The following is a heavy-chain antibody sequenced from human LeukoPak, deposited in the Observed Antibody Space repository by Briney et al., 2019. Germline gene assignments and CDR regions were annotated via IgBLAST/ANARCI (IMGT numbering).Heavy chain of an antibody. V-gene: IGHV3-23*01. Sequence: GGSLRLSCAASGFTFNNYAMNWVRQAPGKGPEWVSSISGAVGSTYYADSVKGRFTVSRDNSKNTLDLQMNSLRAEDTAVYYCARGPKSIWPYNWFDPWGQGTLVTVSS. D-gene: IGHD2-21*01. CDR2: ISGAVGST. J-gene: IGHJ5*02. CDR3: ARGPKSIWPYNWFDP. CDR1: GFTFNNYA.